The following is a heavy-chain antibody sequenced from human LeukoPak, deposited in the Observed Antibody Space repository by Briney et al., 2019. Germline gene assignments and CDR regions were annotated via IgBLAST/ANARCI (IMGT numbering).Heavy chain of an antibody. Sequence: WASVKVSCKTSGYTFTGYYVHWVRQAPGQGLEWMGSINPINGDTNFAQKFQGRVTMTRDTAINTAYMEVNKLRYDDAAVYYCARGRWADKFDPWGQGTLVTVSS. V-gene: IGHV1-2*02. CDR2: INPINGDT. CDR3: ARGRWADKFDP. CDR1: GYTFTGYY. J-gene: IGHJ5*02. D-gene: IGHD3-16*01.